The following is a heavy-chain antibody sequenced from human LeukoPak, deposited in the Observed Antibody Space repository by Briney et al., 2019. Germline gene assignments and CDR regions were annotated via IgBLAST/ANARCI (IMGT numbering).Heavy chain of an antibody. CDR1: GFIVRSNY. D-gene: IGHD2-2*01. V-gene: IGHV3-66*01. CDR3: ARDRSLGYCRSTSCSAYGMDV. Sequence: GGSLRLSCAASGFIVRSNYMSWGRQAPGKGLEWVSVIYSDDSTYYADSVKGRFTISRDNSKRTLYLNMNSLRAEDTAVYYCARDRSLGYCRSTSCSAYGMDVWGQGTTVIVSS. J-gene: IGHJ6*02. CDR2: IYSDDST.